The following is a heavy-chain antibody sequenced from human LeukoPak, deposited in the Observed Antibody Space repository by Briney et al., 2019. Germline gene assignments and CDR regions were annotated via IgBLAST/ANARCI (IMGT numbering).Heavy chain of an antibody. Sequence: PGGSLRLSCAASGFTFNNFAMNWVRQAPGKGLEWVSRISGSGARSHYADSVKGRLTISRDNSKKTLYLQMRSLRAEDTAVYYCARDGARLDYWGQGTLVTVSS. J-gene: IGHJ4*02. CDR1: GFTFNNFA. D-gene: IGHD1-26*01. V-gene: IGHV3-23*01. CDR2: ISGSGARS. CDR3: ARDGARLDY.